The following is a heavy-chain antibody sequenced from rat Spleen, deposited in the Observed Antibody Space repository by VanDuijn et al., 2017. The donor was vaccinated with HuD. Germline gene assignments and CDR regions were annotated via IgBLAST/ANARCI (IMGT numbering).Heavy chain of an antibody. Sequence: EVQLVESGGGLVQPGRSMKLSCVASGFTFSNYGMHWIRQAPTKGLEWVASISPSGGRSNYRDSVKGRFTISRDNAKSTLYLQMDSLRSEDTATYYCARNDYYDGYYDVMDAWGQGASVTVSS. V-gene: IGHV5-19*01. CDR3: ARNDYYDGYYDVMDA. CDR1: GFTFSNYG. CDR2: ISPSGGRS. D-gene: IGHD1-12*03. J-gene: IGHJ4*01.